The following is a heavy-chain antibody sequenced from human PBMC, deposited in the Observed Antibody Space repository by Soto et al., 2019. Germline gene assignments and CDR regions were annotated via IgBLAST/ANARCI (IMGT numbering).Heavy chain of an antibody. CDR3: AHRGGATVGLYYFDY. CDR2: IYWHDDK. V-gene: IGHV2-5*01. Sequence: SCPTLVNPTQTLTLTCTFSGFSLSTTGVGXSWIRQPPGKALEWLALIYWHDDKRYSSSLESRLTITKDTSKNQVVLTMTNMDPVDTATYYCAHRGGATVGLYYFDYWGQGALVTVSS. J-gene: IGHJ4*02. D-gene: IGHD3-16*01. CDR1: GFSLSTTGVG.